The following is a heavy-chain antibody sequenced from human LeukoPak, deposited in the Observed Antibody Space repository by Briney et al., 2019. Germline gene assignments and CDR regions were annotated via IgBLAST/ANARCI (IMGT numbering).Heavy chain of an antibody. J-gene: IGHJ4*02. V-gene: IGHV4-59*01. CDR1: GGSISSYY. CDR2: IYYSGST. Sequence: SETLSLTCTVSGGSISSYYWSWIRQPPGKGLEWIGYIYYSGSTNYNPSLKSRVTISVDTSKNQFPLKLSSVTAADTAVYYCASLDYYGSGSPPGYWGQGTLVTVSS. CDR3: ASLDYYGSGSPPGY. D-gene: IGHD3-10*01.